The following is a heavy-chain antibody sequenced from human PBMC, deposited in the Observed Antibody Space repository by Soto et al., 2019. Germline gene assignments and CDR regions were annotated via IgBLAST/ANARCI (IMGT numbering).Heavy chain of an antibody. CDR2: VSADGQTT. D-gene: IGHD3-10*01. CDR1: GFSFSNYG. V-gene: IGHV3-23*01. J-gene: IGHJ2*01. Sequence: EVHLLESGGGLVQPGGSLRLSCAASGFSFSNYGMTWVRQAPVKGLEWVSSVSADGQTTYYAESVRGRFTLSRDSSKGTLYLQMDSLRADDTAVYYCAKEASVPSLGEFWYFDLWGRGTHVTVSS. CDR3: AKEASVPSLGEFWYFDL.